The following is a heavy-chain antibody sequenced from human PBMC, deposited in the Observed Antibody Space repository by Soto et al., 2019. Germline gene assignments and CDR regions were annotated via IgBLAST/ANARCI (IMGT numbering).Heavy chain of an antibody. CDR1: GGSISSYY. D-gene: IGHD2-2*01. Sequence: QVQLQESGPGLVKPSETLSLTCTVSGGSISSYYWSWIRQPPGKGLEWIGYIYYSGSTNYNPSLKSRFTISVDTSNNQFSLRLSSVTAADTAVYYCARGRPAATDAFDIWGQGTMVTVS. J-gene: IGHJ3*02. CDR2: IYYSGST. CDR3: ARGRPAATDAFDI. V-gene: IGHV4-59*08.